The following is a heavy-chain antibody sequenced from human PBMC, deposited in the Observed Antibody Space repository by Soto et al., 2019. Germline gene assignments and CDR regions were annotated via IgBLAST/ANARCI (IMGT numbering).Heavy chain of an antibody. CDR1: GFTFSSYG. CDR2: ISYDGSNK. D-gene: IGHD5-18*01. J-gene: IGHJ4*02. Sequence: QVQLVESGGGVVQPGRSLRLSCAASGFTFSSYGMHWVRQAPGKGLEWVAVISYDGSNKYYADSVKGRFTISRDNSKNTLYLQMNSLRAEDTAVYYCAKGEQLSPLTYWGQGTLVTVSS. CDR3: AKGEQLSPLTY. V-gene: IGHV3-30*18.